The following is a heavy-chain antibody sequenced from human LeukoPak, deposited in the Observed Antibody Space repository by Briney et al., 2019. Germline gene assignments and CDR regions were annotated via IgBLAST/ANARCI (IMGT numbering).Heavy chain of an antibody. J-gene: IGHJ1*01. V-gene: IGHV3-21*01. CDR1: GFTFSSYS. CDR2: ISSSSSYI. Sequence: GGSLRLSCAASGFTFSSYSMNWVRQAPGKGLEWVSSISSSSSYIYYADSVKGRFTISRDNAKNSLYLQMNSLRAEDTAVYYCARELTMVRDAENFQHWGQATLVTVSS. CDR3: ARELTMVRDAENFQH. D-gene: IGHD5-18*01.